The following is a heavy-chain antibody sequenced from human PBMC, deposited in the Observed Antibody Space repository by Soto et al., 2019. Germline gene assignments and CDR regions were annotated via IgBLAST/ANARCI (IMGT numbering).Heavy chain of an antibody. D-gene: IGHD2-15*01. CDR2: IYYSGST. CDR3: ATILQNCSGGSCYRPSYYYYYYMDV. CDR1: GGSISSSSYY. J-gene: IGHJ6*03. Sequence: SETLSLTCTVSGGSISSSSYYWGWIRQPPGKGLEWIGSIYYSGSTYYNPSLKSRVTISVDTSKNQFSLKLSSVTAADTAVYYCATILQNCSGGSCYRPSYYYYYYMDVWDKGTTVTVSS. V-gene: IGHV4-39*01.